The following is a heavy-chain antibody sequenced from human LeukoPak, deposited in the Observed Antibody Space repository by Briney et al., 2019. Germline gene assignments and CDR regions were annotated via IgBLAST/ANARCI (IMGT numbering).Heavy chain of an antibody. Sequence: GGSLRLSCAASGFTLSSYGMHWVRQAPGKGLEWVAVISYDGSNKYYADSVKGRFTISRDNSKNTLYLQMNSLRAEDTAVYYCAKGAERGYSYGGDYFDYWGQGTLVTVSS. CDR2: ISYDGSNK. J-gene: IGHJ4*02. CDR3: AKGAERGYSYGGDYFDY. CDR1: GFTLSSYG. D-gene: IGHD5-18*01. V-gene: IGHV3-30*18.